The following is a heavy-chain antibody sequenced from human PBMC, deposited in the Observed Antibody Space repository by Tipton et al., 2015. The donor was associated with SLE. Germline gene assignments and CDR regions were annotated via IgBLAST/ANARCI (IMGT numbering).Heavy chain of an antibody. J-gene: IGHJ4*02. CDR1: GGSISSGGYY. Sequence: TLSLTCTVSGGSISSGGYYWSWIRQPPGKGLEWIGEINHSGSTNYIPSLKSRVTISVDTSKNQFSLKLSSVTAADTAVYYCAIGVSVDYWGQGSLVTVSS. CDR3: AIGVSVDY. V-gene: IGHV4-39*07. CDR2: INHSGST. D-gene: IGHD3-10*01.